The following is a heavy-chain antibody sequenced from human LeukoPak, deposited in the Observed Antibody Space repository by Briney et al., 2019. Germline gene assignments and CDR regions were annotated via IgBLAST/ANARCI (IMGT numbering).Heavy chain of an antibody. D-gene: IGHD3-10*01. CDR2: IIPIFGTA. J-gene: IGHJ6*03. Sequence: SVKVSCKASGGTFSSYAISWVRQAPGQGLEWMGGIIPIFGTANYAQKFQGRVTITTDESTSTAYMELSSLRSEDTAVYYCAGCLVRRTYYYYYMDVWGKGTKVTVSS. CDR3: AGCLVRRTYYYYYMDV. V-gene: IGHV1-69*05. CDR1: GGTFSSYA.